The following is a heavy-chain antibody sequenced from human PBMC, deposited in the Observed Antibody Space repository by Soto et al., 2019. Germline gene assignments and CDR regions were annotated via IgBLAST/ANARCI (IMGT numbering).Heavy chain of an antibody. Sequence: ASVKVSCKASGYTFTRYTMNWVRQAPGQRLEWMGWINPDNGNTKSSQKFQDRVIITRDTSASTAYMDLSSLRSEDTAVYYCARGIATGQLNPWGQGTLVTVSS. CDR2: INPDNGNT. CDR3: ARGIATGQLNP. V-gene: IGHV1-3*01. CDR1: GYTFTRYT. J-gene: IGHJ5*02. D-gene: IGHD2-2*01.